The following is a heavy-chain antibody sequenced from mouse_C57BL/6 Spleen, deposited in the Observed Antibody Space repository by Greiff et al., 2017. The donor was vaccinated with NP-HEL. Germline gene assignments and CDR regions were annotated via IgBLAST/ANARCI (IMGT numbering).Heavy chain of an antibody. V-gene: IGHV1-59*01. CDR2: IDPSDSYT. CDR1: GYTFTSYW. D-gene: IGHD1-1*01. J-gene: IGHJ2*01. CDR3: ARSISTVFAFDY. Sequence: QVQLQQPGAELVRPGASVKLSCKASGYTFTSYWMHWVKQRPGQGLEWIGVIDPSDSYTNYNQKFKGKATLTVDTSSSTAYMQLSSLTSEDSAVYYCARSISTVFAFDYWGQGTTLTVSS.